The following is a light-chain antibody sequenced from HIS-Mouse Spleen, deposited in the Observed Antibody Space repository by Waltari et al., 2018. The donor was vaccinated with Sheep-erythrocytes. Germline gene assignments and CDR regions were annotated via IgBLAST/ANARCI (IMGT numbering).Light chain of an antibody. CDR1: QSVSSN. CDR2: GAS. CDR3: QQYNNWPPLT. V-gene: IGKV3-15*01. Sequence: IVMTQSPATLSVSPGERATLSCRASQSVSSNLAWYQQKPGQAPRLLIYGASTRATGIPARFSGSWSGTEFTLTISSLQSEDFAVYYCQQYNNWPPLTFGGGTKVEIK. J-gene: IGKJ4*01.